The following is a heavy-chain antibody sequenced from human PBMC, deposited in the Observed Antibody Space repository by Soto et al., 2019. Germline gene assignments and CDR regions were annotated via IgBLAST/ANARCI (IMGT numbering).Heavy chain of an antibody. V-gene: IGHV3-33*01. Sequence: QVQLVESGGGVVQPGRSLRLSCAASGFTFSSYGIHWVRQAPGKGLEWVAVIWYDGRNKYYADSVKGRFTISRDNSKKTLSLQMNRMRAEDTAVYYCVRGARMSMVRGVTDYDGMDVWGQGTTVTVSS. D-gene: IGHD3-10*01. CDR1: GFTFSSYG. J-gene: IGHJ6*02. CDR3: VRGARMSMVRGVTDYDGMDV. CDR2: IWYDGRNK.